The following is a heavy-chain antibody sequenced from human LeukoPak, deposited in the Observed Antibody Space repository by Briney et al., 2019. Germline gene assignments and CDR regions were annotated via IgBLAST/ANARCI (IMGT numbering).Heavy chain of an antibody. CDR1: GFPFNMFG. CDR2: LSRGGGST. D-gene: IGHD2-8*01. CDR3: AKEQRIRHCSEGVCMEGYYLDY. Sequence: GGSLRLSCTGSGFPFNMFGIHWVRQAPGRGLDWVSGLSRGGGSTNYADSVKGRFTISRDYSKNMVFLQMNSLRPEDTAVYYCAKEQRIRHCSEGVCMEGYYLDYWGQGSLVTVSS. J-gene: IGHJ4*02. V-gene: IGHV3-23*01.